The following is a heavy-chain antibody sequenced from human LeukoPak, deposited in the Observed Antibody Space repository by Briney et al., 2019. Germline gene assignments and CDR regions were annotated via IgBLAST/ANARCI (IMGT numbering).Heavy chain of an antibody. D-gene: IGHD3-22*01. V-gene: IGHV4-34*01. CDR2: INHSGST. Sequence: PSETLSLTCAVYGGSLSGYYWSWIRQPPGKGLEWIGEINHSGSTNYNPSLKSRVTISVDTSKNQFSLKLSSVTAADTAVYYCARLDSSGYYHDYWGQGTLVTVSS. CDR3: ARLDSSGYYHDY. J-gene: IGHJ4*02. CDR1: GGSLSGYY.